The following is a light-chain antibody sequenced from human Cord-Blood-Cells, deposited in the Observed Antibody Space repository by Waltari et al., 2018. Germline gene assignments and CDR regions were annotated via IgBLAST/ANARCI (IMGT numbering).Light chain of an antibody. Sequence: DIPMTQSPSSLSASVGDRVTITCRASQGISNSLAWYQQKPGKAPKLLLYAASRLESGVPSRFSGSGSGTDYTLTISSLQPEDFATYYYQQYYSTPPYTFGQGTKLEIK. CDR1: QGISNS. J-gene: IGKJ2*01. V-gene: IGKV1-NL1*01. CDR3: QQYYSTPPYT. CDR2: AAS.